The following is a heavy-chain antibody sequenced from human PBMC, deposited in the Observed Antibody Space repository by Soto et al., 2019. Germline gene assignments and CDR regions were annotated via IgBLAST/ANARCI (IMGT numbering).Heavy chain of an antibody. J-gene: IGHJ4*02. CDR2: ISPDGGRT. CDR1: GYTFTPSN. V-gene: IGHV1-46*01. Sequence: QGQLVQSGAEVKKPGASVKVSGKASGYTFTPSNMNWGGQPLGQGLEWMGIISPDGGRTSYAQKFQGRVTMTRDTSTSTVYMELSSLRSEDTAVYYCATRDPGHYWGQGTLVTVSS. CDR3: ATRDPGHY.